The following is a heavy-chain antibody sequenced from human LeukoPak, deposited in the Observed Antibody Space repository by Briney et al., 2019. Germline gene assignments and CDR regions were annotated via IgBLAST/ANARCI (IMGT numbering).Heavy chain of an antibody. CDR3: ATLVVGATPPAYFDY. CDR1: GGTFSSYA. D-gene: IGHD1-26*01. CDR2: IIPILGIA. Sequence: ASVKVSCKASGGTFSSYAISWVRQAPGQGLEWMGRIIPILGIANYAQKFQGRVTMTEDTSTDTAYMELSSLRSEDTAVYYCATLVVGATPPAYFDYWGQGTLVTVSS. V-gene: IGHV1-69*04. J-gene: IGHJ4*02.